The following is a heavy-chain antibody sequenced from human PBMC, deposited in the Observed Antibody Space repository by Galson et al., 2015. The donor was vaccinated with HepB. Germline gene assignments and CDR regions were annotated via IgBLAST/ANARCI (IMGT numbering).Heavy chain of an antibody. Sequence: SVKVSCKVSGYTLTELSMHWVRQAPGKGLEWMGGFDPEDGETIYAQKFQGRVTMTEDTSTDTAYMELSSLRSEDTAVYYCATVSSSYPPQFDYWGQGTLVTVSS. CDR1: GYTLTELS. V-gene: IGHV1-24*01. CDR3: ATVSSSYPPQFDY. J-gene: IGHJ4*02. D-gene: IGHD6-6*01. CDR2: FDPEDGET.